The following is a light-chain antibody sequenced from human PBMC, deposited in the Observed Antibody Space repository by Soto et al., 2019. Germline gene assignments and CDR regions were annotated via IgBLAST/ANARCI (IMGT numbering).Light chain of an antibody. V-gene: IGKV1D-12*01. Sequence: DIQMTQSPSSVSASVGDRVTISCRASQGINSWLAWYQQKPGKAPELLIYTASNLESGGPSRFSGSGSGTDFTLTISSLQPEDFATYYCQQASSYPLTFGGGTRVEIK. CDR1: QGINSW. J-gene: IGKJ4*01. CDR3: QQASSYPLT. CDR2: TAS.